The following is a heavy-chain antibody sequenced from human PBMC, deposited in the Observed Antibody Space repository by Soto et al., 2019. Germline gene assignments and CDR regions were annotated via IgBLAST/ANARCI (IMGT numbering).Heavy chain of an antibody. CDR3: AKVQEKWSKFFAY. CDR2: INTYKGNT. J-gene: IGHJ4*02. D-gene: IGHD2-15*01. Sequence: QVQLVQSGAEVKKPGASVKVSCKASGYTFTNYGVSWVRQAPGQGLEWMGWINTYKGNTNYAQKFQGRVTMTTDTSTSTAYMELRSLRSDDTAIYYCAKVQEKWSKFFAYWGQGTLVTVSS. V-gene: IGHV1-18*01. CDR1: GYTFTNYG.